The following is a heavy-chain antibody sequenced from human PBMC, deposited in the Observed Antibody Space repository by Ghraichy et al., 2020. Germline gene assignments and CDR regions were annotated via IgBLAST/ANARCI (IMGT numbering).Heavy chain of an antibody. J-gene: IGHJ6*02. D-gene: IGHD3-3*01. CDR2: ISYDGSNK. CDR3: ARAGPLRYDFWSGWRPGEYYYYGMDV. Sequence: GESLNISCAASGFTFSSYAMHWVRQAPGKGLEWVAVISYDGSNKYYADSVKGRFTISRDNSKNTLYLQMNSLRAEDTAVYYCARAGPLRYDFWSGWRPGEYYYYGMDVWGQGTTVTVSS. V-gene: IGHV3-30*04. CDR1: GFTFSSYA.